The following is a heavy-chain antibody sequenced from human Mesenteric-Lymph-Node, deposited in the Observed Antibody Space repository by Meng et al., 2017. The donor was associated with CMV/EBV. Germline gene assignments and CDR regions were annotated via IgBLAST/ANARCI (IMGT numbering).Heavy chain of an antibody. V-gene: IGHV4-31*02. J-gene: IGHJ5*02. CDR2: IYYSGTT. CDR3: ARWGFESFNWFDP. Sequence: VSGGSISRGDYYWSWIRQHPGKGLEWIGYIYYSGTTYYNPSLKTRVTISVDTSKNQFSLKLSSVTAADTAVYYCARWGFESFNWFDPWGQGTLVTVSS. D-gene: IGHD7-27*01. CDR1: GGSISRGDYY.